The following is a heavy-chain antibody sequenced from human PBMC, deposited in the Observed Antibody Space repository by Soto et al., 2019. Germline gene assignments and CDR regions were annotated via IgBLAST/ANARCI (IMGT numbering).Heavy chain of an antibody. CDR2: INSDGSYT. J-gene: IGHJ3*02. CDR3: ARFVVYLGAFDI. Sequence: PGGSLRLSCAASGFTVSGYWMHWVRQAPGKGLTWVSRINSDGSYTSSADSVKGRFTISKDNARNTLYLQMNSLRAEDTAVYYCARFVVYLGAFDIWGQGTMVTVSS. D-gene: IGHD2-21*01. V-gene: IGHV3-74*01. CDR1: GFTVSGYW.